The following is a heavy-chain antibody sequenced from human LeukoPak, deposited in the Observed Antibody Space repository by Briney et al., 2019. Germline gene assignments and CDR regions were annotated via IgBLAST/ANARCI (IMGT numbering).Heavy chain of an antibody. CDR3: AKSRYGDYVRYWYFDL. Sequence: GGSLRLSCAASGFTFSSYAMSWVRQAPGKGLEWVSAISGSGGSTYYADSVKGRLTISRDNSKNTLYLQMNSLRAEDTAVYYCAKSRYGDYVRYWYFDLWGRGTLVTVSS. J-gene: IGHJ2*01. D-gene: IGHD4-17*01. V-gene: IGHV3-23*01. CDR2: ISGSGGST. CDR1: GFTFSSYA.